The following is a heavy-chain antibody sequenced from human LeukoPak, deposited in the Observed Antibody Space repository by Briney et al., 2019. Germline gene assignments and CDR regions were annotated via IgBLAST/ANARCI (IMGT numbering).Heavy chain of an antibody. V-gene: IGHV4-34*01. J-gene: IGHJ2*01. CDR2: INHSGST. Sequence: TSETLSLTCAVYGGSFSGYYWSWIRQPPGKGLEWIGEINHSGSTNYNPSLKSRVTISVDTSKNQFSLKLSSVTAADTAVYYCARVYDSSGYYAYWYFDLWGRGTLVTVSS. D-gene: IGHD3-22*01. CDR1: GGSFSGYY. CDR3: ARVYDSSGYYAYWYFDL.